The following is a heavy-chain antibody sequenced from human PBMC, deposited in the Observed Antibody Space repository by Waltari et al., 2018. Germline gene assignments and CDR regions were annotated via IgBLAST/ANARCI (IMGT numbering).Heavy chain of an antibody. CDR1: GGSISSGSYY. Sequence: QVQLQESGPGLVKPSQTLSLTCTVSGGSISSGSYYWTWIRQPAGKGLEWIGRIYTSGSTNYNPSLKSRVTISVDTSKNQFSLKLSSVTAADTAVYYCARDQPTMAHDYWGQGTLVTVSS. CDR3: ARDQPTMAHDY. J-gene: IGHJ4*02. CDR2: IYTSGST. D-gene: IGHD3-10*01. V-gene: IGHV4-61*02.